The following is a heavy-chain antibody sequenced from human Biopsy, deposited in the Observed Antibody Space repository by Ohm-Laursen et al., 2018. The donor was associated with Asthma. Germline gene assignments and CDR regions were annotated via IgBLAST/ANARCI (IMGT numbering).Heavy chain of an antibody. Sequence: SLRLSCAASGFTFRSYAMHWVRQGPGKGLEWVALVSSDGHNKYYEDSVKGRFTISRDNSRNRLYLQINRLTVEDSAVYFCARQSGQDYGDSSGFDIRGQGTKVAVSS. D-gene: IGHD3-22*01. CDR1: GFTFRSYA. V-gene: IGHV3-30-3*01. CDR2: VSSDGHNK. J-gene: IGHJ3*02. CDR3: ARQSGQDYGDSSGFDI.